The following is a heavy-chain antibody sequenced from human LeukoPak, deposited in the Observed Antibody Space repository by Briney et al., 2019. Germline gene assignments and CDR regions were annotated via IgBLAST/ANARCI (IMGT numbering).Heavy chain of an antibody. CDR3: ARSGWSPYYFDY. CDR1: GGSFSGYY. V-gene: IGHV4-59*01. CDR2: IYYSGST. Sequence: SETLSLTCAVYGGSFSGYYWSWIRQPPGKGLEWIGYIYYSGSTNYNPSLKSRVTISVDTSKNQFSLKLSSVTAADTAVYYCARSGWSPYYFDYWGQGTLVTVSS. J-gene: IGHJ4*02. D-gene: IGHD6-19*01.